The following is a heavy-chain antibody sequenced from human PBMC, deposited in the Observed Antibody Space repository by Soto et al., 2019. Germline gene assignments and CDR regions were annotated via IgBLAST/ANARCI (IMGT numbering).Heavy chain of an antibody. V-gene: IGHV1-69*01. Sequence: QVQLVQSGAEVKKPGSSVKVSCKASGGTFSSYAISWVRQAPGQGLEWMGGIIPIFGTANYAQKFQGRVTITADESTSTAYMELSSLRSEDTAVYYCARAAYYDYVCGSYRCDYWGQGTLVTVSS. CDR1: GGTFSSYA. D-gene: IGHD3-16*02. CDR2: IIPIFGTA. CDR3: ARAAYYDYVCGSYRCDY. J-gene: IGHJ4*02.